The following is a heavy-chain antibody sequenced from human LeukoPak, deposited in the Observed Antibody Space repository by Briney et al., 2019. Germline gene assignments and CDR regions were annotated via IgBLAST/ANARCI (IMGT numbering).Heavy chain of an antibody. J-gene: IGHJ4*02. V-gene: IGHV4-39*01. CDR3: ARQSASGYYYDH. CDR2: IYYSGST. D-gene: IGHD3-22*01. Sequence: SETLSLTCTVSGGSISSSSYYWGWIRQPPGKGLEWIGSIYYSGSTYYNPSLKSRVTISVDTSKSQFSLRLYSVTAADTAVYYCARQSASGYYYDHWGQGTLVTVSS. CDR1: GGSISSSSYY.